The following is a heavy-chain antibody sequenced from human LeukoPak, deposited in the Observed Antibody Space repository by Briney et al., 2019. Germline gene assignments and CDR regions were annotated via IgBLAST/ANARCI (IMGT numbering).Heavy chain of an antibody. CDR1: GYSISSGYY. D-gene: IGHD3-3*01. Sequence: PSETLSLTCTVSGYSISSGYYWGWIRQPPGKGLEWIGSIYHSGRTFYNPSLKSRVTISLDRSKKKFSLKLTSVTAADTAVYFCARGAEYYAIWRGYAGYSDYWGQGISVTVSS. CDR2: IYHSGRT. V-gene: IGHV4-38-2*02. CDR3: ARGAEYYAIWRGYAGYSDY. J-gene: IGHJ4*02.